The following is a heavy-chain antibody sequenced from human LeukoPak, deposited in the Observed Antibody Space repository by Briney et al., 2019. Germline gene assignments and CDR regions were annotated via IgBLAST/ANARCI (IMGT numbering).Heavy chain of an antibody. Sequence: SETLSLTCSVSGDSISGFYWNWIRQSPEKGLEWIAVTHYSGTTNYNPSLKSRVTISIDTSRQQFFLKLSSVTAADTAVYYCARHPSNSSPTRPFDYWGQGTLVTVSS. CDR3: ARHPSNSSPTRPFDY. J-gene: IGHJ4*02. CDR2: THYSGTT. V-gene: IGHV4-59*08. CDR1: GDSISGFY. D-gene: IGHD6-13*01.